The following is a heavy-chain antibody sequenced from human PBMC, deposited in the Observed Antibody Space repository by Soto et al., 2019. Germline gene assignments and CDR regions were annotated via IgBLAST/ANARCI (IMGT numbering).Heavy chain of an antibody. CDR1: GFSLTTSGGA. J-gene: IGHJ4*02. D-gene: IGHD6-25*01. Sequence: QITLKESGPTLVKPTQTLTLTCTFSGFSLTTSGGAVGWIRQPPGKALEWLALIYWDDDKRYRPSLKSRLTITKDTSKNQVVLTMTNMDPVDTATYFCAHRGSRTLTFDYWGQGTLVTVSS. V-gene: IGHV2-5*02. CDR3: AHRGSRTLTFDY. CDR2: IYWDDDK.